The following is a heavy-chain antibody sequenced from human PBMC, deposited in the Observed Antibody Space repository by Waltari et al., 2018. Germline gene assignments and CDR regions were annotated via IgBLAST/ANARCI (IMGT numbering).Heavy chain of an antibody. J-gene: IGHJ4*02. CDR3: ARDRNYAEFYFDH. CDR1: GDSIKRGTYF. Sequence: QVQLQESGPSLVSPSETLSLTCSVSGDSIKRGTYFWAWVRQPAKKGLEWIGRIYPNGDTHYNPSLQSRATISVDTSKNQISLNLRSLSAADTAVYYCARDRNYAEFYFDHWGPGILVTVSS. V-gene: IGHV4-61*02. D-gene: IGHD1-7*01. CDR2: IYPNGDT.